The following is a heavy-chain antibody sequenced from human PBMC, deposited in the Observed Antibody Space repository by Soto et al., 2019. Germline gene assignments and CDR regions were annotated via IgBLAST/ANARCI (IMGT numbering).Heavy chain of an antibody. CDR2: IYYSGST. CDR1: GGSISSYY. CDR3: ARLDVLRYFDN. D-gene: IGHD3-9*01. V-gene: IGHV4-59*01. J-gene: IGHJ4*02. Sequence: PSETLSLTCTVSGGSISSYYWSWIRQPPGKGLEWIGYIYYSGSTNYNPSLKSRVTISVDTSKNQFSLKLGSVTAADTAVYYCARLDVLRYFDNWGQGTLVTVSS.